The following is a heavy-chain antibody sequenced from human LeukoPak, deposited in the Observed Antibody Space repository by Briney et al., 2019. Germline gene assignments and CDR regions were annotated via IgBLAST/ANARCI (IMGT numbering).Heavy chain of an antibody. Sequence: GGSLRLSCAASGFTFSSYGMHWVRQAPGKGLEWVANIHPEGNEKYHVESVKGRFTISRDNAKNSLFLQMNGLRVEDTAVYYCARGDAFSGDHWGQGTLVTVSS. CDR1: GFTFSSYG. V-gene: IGHV3-7*04. J-gene: IGHJ4*02. CDR3: ARGDAFSGDH. CDR2: IHPEGNEK.